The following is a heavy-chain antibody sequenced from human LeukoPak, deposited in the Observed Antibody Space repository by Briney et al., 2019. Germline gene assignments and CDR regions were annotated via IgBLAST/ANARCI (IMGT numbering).Heavy chain of an antibody. CDR1: GGTFINYT. Sequence: GCSVKVTCKASGGTFINYTISWVRQPPAQGRDWMGRIIPILGIANYAQKFQGRVTITADKSTSTAYMELSSPRSEDTAVYYCARDGGYNENYFDYWGQGTLVTVSS. CDR3: ARDGGYNENYFDY. V-gene: IGHV1-69*04. J-gene: IGHJ4*02. CDR2: IIPILGIA. D-gene: IGHD5-24*01.